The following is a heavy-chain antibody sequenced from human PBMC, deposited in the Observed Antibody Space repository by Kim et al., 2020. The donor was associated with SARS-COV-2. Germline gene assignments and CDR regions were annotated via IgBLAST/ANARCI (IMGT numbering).Heavy chain of an antibody. D-gene: IGHD3-10*01. CDR1: GYSFTSYW. CDR3: ARSPVDYYGSGSRLIDY. V-gene: IGHV5-10-1*01. CDR2: IDPSDSYT. Sequence: GESLKISCKGSGYSFTSYWISWVRQMPGKGLEWMGRIDPSDSYTNYSPSFQGHVTISADKSISTAYLQWSSLKASDTAMYYCARSPVDYYGSGSRLIDYWGQGTLVTVSS. J-gene: IGHJ4*02.